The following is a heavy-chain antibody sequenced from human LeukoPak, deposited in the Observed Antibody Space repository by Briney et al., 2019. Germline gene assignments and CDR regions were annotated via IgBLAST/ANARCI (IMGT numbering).Heavy chain of an antibody. CDR1: GYTFTAYY. J-gene: IGHJ5*02. D-gene: IGHD2-2*02. CDR3: ASGDIVVVPAAILGAFDP. Sequence: SVKVSCKASGYTFTAYYIHWVRQAPGQGLEWMGGVIPIFGTANYAQKFQGRVTITADESTSTAYMELSSLRSEDTAVYYCASGDIVVVPAAILGAFDPWGQGTLVTVSS. V-gene: IGHV1-69*13. CDR2: VIPIFGTA.